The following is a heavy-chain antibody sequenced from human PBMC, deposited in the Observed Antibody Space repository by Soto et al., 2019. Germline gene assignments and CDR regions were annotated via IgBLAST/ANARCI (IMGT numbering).Heavy chain of an antibody. CDR2: IKRKIDGETT. CDR3: VTDRGGGMAV. CDR1: GFTFSDAW. V-gene: IGHV3-15*01. D-gene: IGHD3-10*01. J-gene: IGHJ6*01. Sequence: EVQLVESGGGMVMPGGSLRLSCAASGFTFSDAWMTWIRQAPGKGLQCVGRIKRKIDGETTDYAAPVKGRFTISRDDSKNTLYLQMNGLKVEDTAMYYCVTDRGGGMAVWGQGTTVTVSS.